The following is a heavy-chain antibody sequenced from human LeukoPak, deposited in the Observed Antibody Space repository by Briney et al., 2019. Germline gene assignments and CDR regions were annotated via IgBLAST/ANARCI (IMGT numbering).Heavy chain of an antibody. CDR2: IYYSGGT. Sequence: SETLSLTCTVSGVSIRSYYFGWIRQPPGKGLEWIGYIYYSGGTNYNPSLKSRVIISVDTSKNQFSLRLSSVTAADTAVYYCARVASYGHPFDYWGQGTLVTVSS. V-gene: IGHV4-59*01. CDR3: ARVASYGHPFDY. D-gene: IGHD4-17*01. CDR1: GVSIRSYY. J-gene: IGHJ4*02.